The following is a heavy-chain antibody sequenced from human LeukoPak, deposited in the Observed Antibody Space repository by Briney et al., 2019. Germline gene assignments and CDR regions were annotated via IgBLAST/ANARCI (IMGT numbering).Heavy chain of an antibody. V-gene: IGHV1-18*01. Sequence: GASVKVSCKASGYAFTSYGISWVRQAPGQGLEWMGWISAYNGNTNYAQKLQGRVTMTTDTSTSTAYMELSSLRSEDTAVYYCARGGEYCSSTSCYMSWFDPWGQGTLVTVSS. CDR2: ISAYNGNT. CDR1: GYAFTSYG. J-gene: IGHJ5*02. D-gene: IGHD2-2*02. CDR3: ARGGEYCSSTSCYMSWFDP.